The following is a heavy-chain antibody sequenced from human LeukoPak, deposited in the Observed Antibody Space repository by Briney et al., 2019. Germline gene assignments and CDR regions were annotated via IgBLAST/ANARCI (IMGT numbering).Heavy chain of an antibody. Sequence: GGSLRLSCAASGFTFSSYAMSWVRQAPGKGLEWVSAISGSGGSTYYADSVKGRFTISRGNSKNTLYLQMNSLRAEDTAVYYCAKDMRLHLGELSLNYWGQGTLVTVSS. CDR3: AKDMRLHLGELSLNY. V-gene: IGHV3-23*01. CDR1: GFTFSSYA. CDR2: ISGSGGST. D-gene: IGHD3-16*02. J-gene: IGHJ4*02.